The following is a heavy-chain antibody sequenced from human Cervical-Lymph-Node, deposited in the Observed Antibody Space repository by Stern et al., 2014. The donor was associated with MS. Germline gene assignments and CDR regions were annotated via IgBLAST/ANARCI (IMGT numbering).Heavy chain of an antibody. CDR1: GFTVTSNY. Sequence: EVQLVQSGGGLIQPGGSLRLSCAASGFTVTSNYMIWVRQAPGKGLEWVSAVYNDGSTYYADSVKGRFTISRDSFKNTVYLQMNSLRAEDTAVYYCAGNPTTYFDYWGQGTLVTVSS. CDR2: VYNDGST. J-gene: IGHJ4*02. CDR3: AGNPTTYFDY. D-gene: IGHD1-7*01. V-gene: IGHV3-53*01.